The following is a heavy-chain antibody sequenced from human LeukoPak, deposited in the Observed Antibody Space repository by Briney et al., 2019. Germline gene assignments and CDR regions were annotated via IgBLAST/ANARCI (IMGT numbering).Heavy chain of an antibody. J-gene: IGHJ4*02. Sequence: PGGSLRLSCAASGFTFSSYWMSWVRQAPGKGLEWVANIKQDGSEKYYVGSVKGRFTISRDNAKNSLYLQMNSLRAEDTAVYYCARDLFAASAGVTYYYFDYWGQGTLVTVSS. CDR1: GFTFSSYW. CDR3: ARDLFAASAGVTYYYFDY. D-gene: IGHD3-16*01. V-gene: IGHV3-7*01. CDR2: IKQDGSEK.